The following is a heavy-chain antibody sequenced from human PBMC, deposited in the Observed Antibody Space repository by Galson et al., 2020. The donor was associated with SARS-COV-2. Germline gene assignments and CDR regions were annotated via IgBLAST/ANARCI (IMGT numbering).Heavy chain of an antibody. CDR2: IDWDDDK. D-gene: IGHD1-20*01. J-gene: IGHJ5*02. Sequence: SGPTLVKPTQTLTLACTFSGFSLSTSGMCVNWIRQPPGKALEWLARIDWDDDKYYSTSLKTRLTISKDTSKNQVVLIMTNLDPMDTATYYCARQYNALSGAAYHWVQVTLVTVAS. V-gene: IGHV2-70*11. CDR3: ARQYNALSGAAYH. CDR1: GFSLSTSGMC.